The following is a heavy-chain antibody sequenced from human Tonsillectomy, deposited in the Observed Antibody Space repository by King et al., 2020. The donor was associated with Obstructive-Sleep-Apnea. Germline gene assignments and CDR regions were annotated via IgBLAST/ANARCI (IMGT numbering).Heavy chain of an antibody. CDR3: ARDLGGRSYSSSPNFDY. CDR2: ITRSSSLI. V-gene: IGHV3-21*01. J-gene: IGHJ4*02. CDR1: GFTFSSYS. D-gene: IGHD6-6*01. Sequence: VQLVESGGGLVKPGGSLRLSCAASGFTFSSYSMNWVRQAPGKGLEWVSSITRSSSLIYYADSVKGRFTISRDNAKNSLNLQMNSLRAEDTAVYYCARDLGGRSYSSSPNFDYWGQGTPVTVSS.